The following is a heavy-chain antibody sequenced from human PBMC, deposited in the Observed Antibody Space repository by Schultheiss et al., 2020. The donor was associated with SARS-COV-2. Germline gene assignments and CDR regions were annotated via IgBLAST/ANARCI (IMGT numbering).Heavy chain of an antibody. D-gene: IGHD6-19*01. V-gene: IGHV4-59*12. J-gene: IGHJ5*02. CDR2: LSYSGIT. CDR3: TRDEQWLPNNWFDP. Sequence: SETLSLTCTVSGGSIASYYWTWIRQSPGKGLEWIGSLSYSGITNYNPSLKSRVTTSVDTSKNQFSLKLSSVTAADTAVYYCTRDEQWLPNNWFDPWGQGTLFTGSS. CDR1: GGSIASYY.